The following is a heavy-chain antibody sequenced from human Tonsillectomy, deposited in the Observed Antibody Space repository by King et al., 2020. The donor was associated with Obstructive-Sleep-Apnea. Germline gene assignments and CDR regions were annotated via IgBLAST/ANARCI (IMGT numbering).Heavy chain of an antibody. Sequence: VQLVESGAEVKKPGASVKVSCKASGYTFTSYDINWVRQATGQGLEWMGWMNPNSGDTGYAQKFQGRVTMTRNTSISTAYMELSGLRSEDTAVYYCARRWPRIEMVRGVITPLYYFDHWGQGTLVPVSS. CDR2: MNPNSGDT. CDR1: GYTFTSYD. J-gene: IGHJ4*02. CDR3: ARRWPRIEMVRGVITPLYYFDH. D-gene: IGHD3-10*01. V-gene: IGHV1-8*01.